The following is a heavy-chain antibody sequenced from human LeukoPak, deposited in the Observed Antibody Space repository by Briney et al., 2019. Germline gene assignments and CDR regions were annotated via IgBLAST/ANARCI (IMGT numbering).Heavy chain of an antibody. CDR3: AREGSRDFWSGPVYYFDY. Sequence: SETLSLTCAVSGGSISRYYWTWIRQPPGKALEWIGYISYSGSTYYNPSLTSRVTISIDTSKNQLSLRLSSVTAADTAVYYCAREGSRDFWSGPVYYFDYWGQGTLVTVSS. J-gene: IGHJ4*02. V-gene: IGHV4-59*01. D-gene: IGHD3-3*01. CDR2: ISYSGST. CDR1: GGSISRYY.